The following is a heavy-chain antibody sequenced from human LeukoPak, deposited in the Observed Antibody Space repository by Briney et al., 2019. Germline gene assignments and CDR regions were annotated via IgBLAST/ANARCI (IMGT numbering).Heavy chain of an antibody. V-gene: IGHV4-61*03. CDR3: ARGRVSSSTWYSTYYYFFYMDF. D-gene: IGHD4-11*01. J-gene: IGHJ6*03. CDR2: VDHTGST. CDR1: GDSISSGSYY. Sequence: PSETLSLTCSVSGDSISSGSYYWTWIRQPPGKGLEWIGYVDHTGSTRFNPSLHGRVSISRDTSKNFFSLRLRSVTAADTAVYFCARGRVSSSTWYSTYYYFFYMDFWGKGTTVTVSS.